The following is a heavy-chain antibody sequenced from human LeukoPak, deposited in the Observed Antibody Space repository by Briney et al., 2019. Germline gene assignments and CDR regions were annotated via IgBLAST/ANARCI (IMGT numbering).Heavy chain of an antibody. CDR2: IKQDGSQK. Sequence: GGSLRLSCTASGFTLSSSWMSWVRQPPGRGLEWVASIKQDGSQKYYVDSVKGRFTISRDNAKNSLYLQMNSLRAEDTAVYYCARHAAVAYFDILTEEDYWGQGTLVTVSS. V-gene: IGHV3-7*01. CDR1: GFTLSSSW. J-gene: IGHJ4*02. CDR3: ARHAAVAYFDILTEEDY. D-gene: IGHD3-9*01.